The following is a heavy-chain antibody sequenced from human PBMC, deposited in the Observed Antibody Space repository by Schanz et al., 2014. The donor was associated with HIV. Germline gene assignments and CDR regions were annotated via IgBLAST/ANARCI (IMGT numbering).Heavy chain of an antibody. J-gene: IGHJ4*02. CDR2: ITPMLRTA. Sequence: QVQLVQSGAEVKKPGSSVKVSCKASGGTVSNYAMNWVRQAPGQGLEWMGGITPMLRTAHYAQRFQGRVTIIADKSTNILYMELSNLRSEDTAVYYCARPRAISGVASGLDSWGQGTLVIVSS. D-gene: IGHD3-3*01. CDR3: ARPRAISGVASGLDS. V-gene: IGHV1-69*06. CDR1: GGTVSNYA.